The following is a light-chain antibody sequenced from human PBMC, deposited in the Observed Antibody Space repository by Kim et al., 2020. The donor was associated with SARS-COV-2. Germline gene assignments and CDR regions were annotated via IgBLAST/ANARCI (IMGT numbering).Light chain of an antibody. CDR2: DVS. V-gene: IGLV2-23*02. CDR1: SSDVGKYNL. Sequence: GQSITMSCTGTSSDVGKYNLVAWYQQHPGSAPKVMIYDVSERPAGVSNRFSGSKSGNTASLTISGLQTEDEADYYCCSYAGSRTVVFGGGTKVTVL. J-gene: IGLJ2*01. CDR3: CSYAGSRTVV.